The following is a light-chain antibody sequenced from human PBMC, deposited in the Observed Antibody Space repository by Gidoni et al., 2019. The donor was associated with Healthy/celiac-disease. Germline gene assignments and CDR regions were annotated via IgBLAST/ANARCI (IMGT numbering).Light chain of an antibody. CDR2: AAS. V-gene: IGKV1-39*01. Sequence: DIQMTQSPSSLSASVGDRVTITCRASQSISSYLNWYQQKPGKAPKLLIYAASSLQSGVPSRFSGSGSGTDFTLTISSLQPEDFATYYCQQSHTTPYTFGQXTKLEIK. J-gene: IGKJ2*01. CDR1: QSISSY. CDR3: QQSHTTPYT.